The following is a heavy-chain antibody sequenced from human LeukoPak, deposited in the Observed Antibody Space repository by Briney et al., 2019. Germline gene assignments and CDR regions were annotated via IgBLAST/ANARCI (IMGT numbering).Heavy chain of an antibody. Sequence: GGSLRLSCAASGFTFSRYGMHWVRQAPGKGLEWVAVISYDGSNKYYVDSVKGRFSFSRDNSKNTLDLQMNSLRGEDTAVYFCAKELRDGGFDYWGQGTLVTVSS. D-gene: IGHD4-23*01. CDR3: AKELRDGGFDY. J-gene: IGHJ4*02. CDR2: ISYDGSNK. V-gene: IGHV3-30*18. CDR1: GFTFSRYG.